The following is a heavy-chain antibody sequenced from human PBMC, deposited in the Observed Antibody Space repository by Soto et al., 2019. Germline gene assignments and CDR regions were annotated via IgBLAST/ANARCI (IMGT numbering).Heavy chain of an antibody. CDR3: ARVGATHWFDP. Sequence: QVQLVESGGGVVQPGRSLRLSCAASGFTFSSYPMDWVRQAPGKGLEWVALISYDGRNEYYADSVKGRFTLSRDSSKNMLYLQMSSLRAEDTAVYFCARVGATHWFDPWGQGTLVTVSS. D-gene: IGHD3-16*01. CDR1: GFTFSSYP. V-gene: IGHV3-30*04. CDR2: ISYDGRNE. J-gene: IGHJ5*02.